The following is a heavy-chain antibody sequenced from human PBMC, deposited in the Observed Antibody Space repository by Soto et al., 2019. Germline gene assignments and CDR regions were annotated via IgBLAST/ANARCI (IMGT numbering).Heavy chain of an antibody. J-gene: IGHJ4*02. V-gene: IGHV3-9*01. D-gene: IGHD6-6*01. CDR3: ARAEASSSSRFDY. CDR2: ISSNSGTI. Sequence: EVQLVESGGGLVQPGRSLRLSCVASGFIFDDYAMHWVRQPPGKGLEWVSGISSNSGTINYADSVKGRFTISRDNAKSSLYLQMNSLRAEDTALYYCARAEASSSSRFDYWGQGTLVTVSS. CDR1: GFIFDDYA.